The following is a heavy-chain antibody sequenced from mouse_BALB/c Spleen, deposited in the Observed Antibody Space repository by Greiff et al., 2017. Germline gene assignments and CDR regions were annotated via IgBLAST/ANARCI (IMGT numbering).Heavy chain of an antibody. CDR3: AREGPWFAY. D-gene: IGHD3-3*01. CDR2: ISSGGST. V-gene: IGHV5-6-5*01. CDR1: GFTFSSYA. Sequence: EVQGVESGGGLVKPGGSLKLSCAASGFTFSSYAMSWVRQTPEKRLEWVASISSGGSTYYPDSVKGRFTISRDNARNILYLQMSSLRSEDTAMYYCAREGPWFAYWGQGTLVTVSA. J-gene: IGHJ3*01.